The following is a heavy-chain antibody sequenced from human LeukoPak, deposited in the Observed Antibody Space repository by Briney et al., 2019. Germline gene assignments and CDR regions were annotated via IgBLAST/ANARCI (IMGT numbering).Heavy chain of an antibody. D-gene: IGHD6-13*01. Sequence: HPGGSLRLSCAASGFTFDGYTMIWVRQTPGKGLEWVSGISWRSGIIGYADSVKGRFTISRDNAKNSLYLQMNSLRAEDTALYHCVRGGSSNFYGEDYFGQGTLVTVSS. CDR3: VRGGSSNFYGEDY. V-gene: IGHV3-9*01. J-gene: IGHJ4*02. CDR1: GFTFDGYT. CDR2: ISWRSGII.